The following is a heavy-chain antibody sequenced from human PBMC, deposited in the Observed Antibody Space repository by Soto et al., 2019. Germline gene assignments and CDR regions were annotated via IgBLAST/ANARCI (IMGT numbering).Heavy chain of an antibody. Sequence: ASVKVSCKASGYTFTVYYMHWVRQAPGQGLEWMGWINPNSVGTNYAQNFQCTVTINRDTCISTADMELSGLRSDDTAVYYRARDDSSGFGGMDVWGKGTTVTVSS. J-gene: IGHJ6*04. D-gene: IGHD3-10*01. V-gene: IGHV1-2*02. CDR2: INPNSVGT. CDR3: ARDDSSGFGGMDV. CDR1: GYTFTVYY.